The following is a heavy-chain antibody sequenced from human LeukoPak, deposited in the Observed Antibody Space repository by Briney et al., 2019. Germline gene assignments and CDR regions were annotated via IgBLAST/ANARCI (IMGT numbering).Heavy chain of an antibody. CDR1: GFTFSTYA. CDR3: ASFGLGY. Sequence: GSLRLSCAASGFTFSTYAMSWVRQPPGKGLEWIGEINHSGSTNYNPSLKSRVTISVDTSKNQFSLKLSSVTAADTAVYYCASFGLGYWGQGTLVTVSS. CDR2: INHSGST. D-gene: IGHD3-16*01. J-gene: IGHJ4*02. V-gene: IGHV4-34*01.